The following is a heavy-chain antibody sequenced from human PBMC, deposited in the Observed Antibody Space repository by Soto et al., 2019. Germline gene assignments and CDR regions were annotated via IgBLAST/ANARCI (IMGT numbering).Heavy chain of an antibody. CDR3: ASMGTGQMRPGYFYYGMDV. CDR2: IIPIFGTS. J-gene: IGHJ6*01. CDR1: GGTFSGYA. D-gene: IGHD2-21*02. V-gene: IGHV1-69*06. Sequence: ASVTVSCQASGGTFSGYAISWVRQAPGQGLEWMGGIIPIFGTSNYAQRFQGRVTMTEDTITDTAYMELSSLRSEDTAVYYCASMGTGQMRPGYFYYGMDVWGQGTTVTVSS.